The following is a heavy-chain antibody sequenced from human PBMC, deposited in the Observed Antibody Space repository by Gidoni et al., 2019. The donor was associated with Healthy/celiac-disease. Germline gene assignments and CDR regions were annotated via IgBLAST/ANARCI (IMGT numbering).Heavy chain of an antibody. V-gene: IGHV4-39*01. D-gene: IGHD3-10*01. J-gene: IGHJ4*02. CDR2: IYYGGST. CDR3: ARRALVTMVLGVTELDY. CDR1: GGSFRSSSYY. Sequence: QLQLQESGPGLVKPSETLSLTCTVSGGSFRSSSYYWGWIRQHPGQGLEWIGSIYYGGSTYQNPSLKSRVPISVDTSNNQFSLKLSSVTAADTAVYYCARRALVTMVLGVTELDYWGQGTLVTVSS.